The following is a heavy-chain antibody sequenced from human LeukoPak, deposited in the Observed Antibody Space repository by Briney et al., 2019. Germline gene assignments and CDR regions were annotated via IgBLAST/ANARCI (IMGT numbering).Heavy chain of an antibody. CDR2: IIPIFGTA. CDR1: GGTFSSYA. V-gene: IGHV1-69*01. J-gene: IGHJ4*02. D-gene: IGHD3-10*01. CDR3: ARGNGDYGSGSYYSFDY. Sequence: GSSVKVSCRASGGTFSSYAISWVRQAPGQGLEWMGGIIPIFGTANYAQKFQGRVTITADESTSTAYIELSSLRSEDTAVYYCARGNGDYGSGSYYSFDYWGQGTLVTVSS.